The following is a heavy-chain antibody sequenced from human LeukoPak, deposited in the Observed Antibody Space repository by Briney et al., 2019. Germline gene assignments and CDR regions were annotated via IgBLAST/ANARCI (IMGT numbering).Heavy chain of an antibody. CDR1: GGSIGSYY. D-gene: IGHD3-3*01. J-gene: IGHJ4*02. V-gene: IGHV4-59*01. Sequence: PSETLSLTCTVSGGSIGSYYWSWIRQPPGKGLEWIGYIYYSGSTNYNPSLKSRVTISVDTSKNQFSLKLSSVTAADTAVYYCARANFGVVTAGFDYWGQGTLVTVSS. CDR2: IYYSGST. CDR3: ARANFGVVTAGFDY.